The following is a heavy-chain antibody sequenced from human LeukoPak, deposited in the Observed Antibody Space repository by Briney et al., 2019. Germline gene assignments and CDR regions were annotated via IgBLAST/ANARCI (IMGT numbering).Heavy chain of an antibody. V-gene: IGHV1-2*02. CDR3: ARNDHEYSSSWYLSDYYYYYMDV. Sequence: GASVKVSCKASGYTFTGYYIHWVRQAPGQGLEWMGCINPNSGGTNYAQKFQGRVTMTRDTSISTAYMELSRLRSDDTAVYYCARNDHEYSSSWYLSDYYYYYMDVWGKGTTVTISS. CDR1: GYTFTGYY. D-gene: IGHD6-13*01. CDR2: INPNSGGT. J-gene: IGHJ6*03.